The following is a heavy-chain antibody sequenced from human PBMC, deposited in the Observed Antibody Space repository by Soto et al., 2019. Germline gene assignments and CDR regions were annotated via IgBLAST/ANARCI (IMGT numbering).Heavy chain of an antibody. J-gene: IGHJ4*02. V-gene: IGHV1-3*01. D-gene: IGHD2-15*01. CDR2: INAGNGNT. CDR3: ARRYCSGGSCYPHLFDY. CDR1: GYTFTSYA. Sequence: QVQLVQSGAEVKKPGASVKVSCKASGYTFTSYAMHWVRQAPGQRLEWMGWINAGNGNTKYSQKFQGRVTITRDTSASTAYMELSSLRSEDTAVYYCARRYCSGGSCYPHLFDYWGQGTLVTVSS.